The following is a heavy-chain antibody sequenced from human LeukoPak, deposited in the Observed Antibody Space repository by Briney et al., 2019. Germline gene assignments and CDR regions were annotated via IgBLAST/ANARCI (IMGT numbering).Heavy chain of an antibody. CDR1: GFTFRSHA. CDR3: AKDSHPLLFDY. J-gene: IGHJ4*02. V-gene: IGHV3-23*01. Sequence: GGSLRLSCVGSGFTFRSHAMSWVRQAPEKGLEFVSGIYENGGTTYYADSVKGRFTISRDNSKNTLYLQMNSLRAEDTAVYYCAKDSHPLLFDYWGQGTLVTVSS. CDR2: IYENGGTT.